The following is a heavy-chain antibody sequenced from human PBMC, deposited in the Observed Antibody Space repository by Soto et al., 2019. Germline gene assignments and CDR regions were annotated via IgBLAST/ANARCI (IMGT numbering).Heavy chain of an antibody. J-gene: IGHJ4*02. V-gene: IGHV4-59*01. CDR3: ARVSYYDSSGYYPL. CDR2: IYYSGST. CDR1: GGSISSYY. Sequence: QVQLQESGPGLVKPSETLSLTCTVSGGSISSYYWSWIRQPPGKGLEWIGYIYYSGSTNYNPSLKSRVTISVDTSKNQFSLKLSSVTAADTAVYYCARVSYYDSSGYYPLWGQGTLVTVSS. D-gene: IGHD3-22*01.